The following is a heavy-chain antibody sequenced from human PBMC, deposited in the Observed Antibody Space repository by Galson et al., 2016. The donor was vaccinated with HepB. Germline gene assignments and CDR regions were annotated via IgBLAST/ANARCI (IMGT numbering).Heavy chain of an antibody. D-gene: IGHD4-11*01. Sequence: QSGAEVKKPGESLKISCKGSGYTFTTYWIGWVRQMPGKGLEWMGIIYPGDSDTRYSPSFQGQVTISVDKAINTAYMQWSSLKASDSGIYYCARRPPVTGRSGHYSDSWGQGTLVTVSS. CDR1: GYTFTTYW. CDR3: ARRPPVTGRSGHYSDS. CDR2: IYPGDSDT. J-gene: IGHJ4*02. V-gene: IGHV5-51*01.